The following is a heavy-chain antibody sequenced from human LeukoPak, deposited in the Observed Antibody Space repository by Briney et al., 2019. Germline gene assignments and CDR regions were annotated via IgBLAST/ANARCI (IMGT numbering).Heavy chain of an antibody. CDR2: IYYSGST. J-gene: IGHJ4*02. D-gene: IGHD6-13*01. CDR1: GGSISSSSYY. Sequence: PSETLSLTCTVSGGSISSSSYYWGWIRQPPGKGLEWIGSIYYSGSTYYNPSLKSRVTISVDTSKNQFSLKLSSVTAADTAVYYCARFSSSSSYLDYWGQGTLVTVSS. V-gene: IGHV4-39*01. CDR3: ARFSSSSSYLDY.